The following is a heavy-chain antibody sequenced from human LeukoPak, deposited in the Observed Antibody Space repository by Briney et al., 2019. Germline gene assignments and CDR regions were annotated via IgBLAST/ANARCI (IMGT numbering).Heavy chain of an antibody. V-gene: IGHV4-61*02. CDR2: IYTSGST. D-gene: IGHD6-13*01. CDR3: ARVTYSSSWDYYYYYYMDV. J-gene: IGHJ6*03. Sequence: SETLSLTCTVSGGSISSGSYYWSWIRQTAGKGLEWIGRIYTSGSTNYNPSLKSRVTISVDTSKNQFSLKLSSVTAADTAVYYCARVTYSSSWDYYYYYYMDVWGKGTTVTISS. CDR1: GGSISSGSYY.